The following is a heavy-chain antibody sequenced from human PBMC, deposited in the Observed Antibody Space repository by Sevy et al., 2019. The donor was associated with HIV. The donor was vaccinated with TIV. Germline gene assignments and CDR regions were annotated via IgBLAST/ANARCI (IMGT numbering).Heavy chain of an antibody. D-gene: IGHD1-1*01. CDR3: AKDQTNWNDDGMDV. CDR2: ISYDGSNK. V-gene: IGHV3-30*18. CDR1: GFTFSSYG. J-gene: IGHJ6*02. Sequence: GGSLRLSCAASGFTFSSYGMHWVRQAPGKGLEWVAVISYDGSNKYYADSVKGRFTISRDNSKNTRDLQMNSLRAEDTAVYYCAKDQTNWNDDGMDVWGQGTTVTVSS.